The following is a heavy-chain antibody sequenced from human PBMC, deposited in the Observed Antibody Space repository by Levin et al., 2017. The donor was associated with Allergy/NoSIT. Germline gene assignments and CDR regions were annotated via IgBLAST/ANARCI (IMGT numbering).Heavy chain of an antibody. J-gene: IGHJ6*02. V-gene: IGHV4-34*01. CDR3: SRGRREAVWTKSILNYFYYGMDV. CDR1: GGSFSDYV. D-gene: IGHD1/OR15-1a*01. Sequence: SETLSLTCAVSGGSFSDYVWIWIRQSPGKGPEWIGQINHSGFTDYNPSLKSRVTISLYTPKSQFSLRLRSVTAAAAATYYCSRGRREAVWTKSILNYFYYGMDVWGQGTTVAVSS. CDR2: INHSGFT.